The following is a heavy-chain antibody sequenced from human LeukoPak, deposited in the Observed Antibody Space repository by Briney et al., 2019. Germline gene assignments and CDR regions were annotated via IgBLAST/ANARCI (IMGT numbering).Heavy chain of an antibody. D-gene: IGHD5-24*01. V-gene: IGHV3-53*01. Sequence: GGSLRLSCAASGFTVSSNYMSWVRQAPGGGLEWVSLIYSGGTTYYADSVKGRFTISRDNSKNTLYLQMKSLRAEDTAVYYCAIEAQMTTLKGGNWFDPWGQGTLVTVCS. J-gene: IGHJ5*02. CDR1: GFTVSSNY. CDR3: AIEAQMTTLKGGNWFDP. CDR2: IYSGGTT.